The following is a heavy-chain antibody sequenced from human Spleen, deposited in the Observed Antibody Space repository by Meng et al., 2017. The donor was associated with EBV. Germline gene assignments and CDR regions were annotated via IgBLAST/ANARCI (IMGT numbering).Heavy chain of an antibody. CDR3: ARLSGTGWFDP. J-gene: IGHJ5*02. Sequence: EVQLVESGGGLVKPGESLRLSCAASGFIFSNYNMNWVRQAPGKGLEWVSSISSGNSYIYYADSVKGRFTIPRDNAKNSLSLQMNSLRAEDTAVYYCARLSGTGWFDPWGQGTLLNVSS. CDR1: GFIFSNYN. D-gene: IGHD1-7*01. CDR2: ISSGNSYI. V-gene: IGHV3-21*02.